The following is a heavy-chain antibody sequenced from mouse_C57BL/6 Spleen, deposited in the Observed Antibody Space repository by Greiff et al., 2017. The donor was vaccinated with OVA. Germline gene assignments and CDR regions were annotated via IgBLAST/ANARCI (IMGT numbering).Heavy chain of an antibody. CDR1: CFPFPPSL. D-gene: IGHD6-2*01. Sequence: EVQVVESGGGFVPPGGSMPLSFFSSCFPFPPSLLHLFLPSPSPGLAWVGQIRLKSDNYATHYEESVKGRFTISRDDSKSSVYLQMNNLTAEDTGIYYCTVATSKSMDYWGQGTSVTVSS. J-gene: IGHJ4*01. CDR3: TVATSKSMDY. V-gene: IGHV6-3*01. CDR2: IRLKSDNYAT.